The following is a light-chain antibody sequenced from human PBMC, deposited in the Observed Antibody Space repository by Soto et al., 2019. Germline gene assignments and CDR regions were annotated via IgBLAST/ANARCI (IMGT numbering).Light chain of an antibody. CDR2: AAS. V-gene: IGKV1-39*01. CDR1: QSISDY. J-gene: IGKJ3*01. CDR3: QQSHSAPFT. Sequence: DIQMTQSPFSLSASLGDRVTITCRASQSISDYLNWYQQKPGKGPKLLIFAASSLQVGVPSRFSGSGSGTDFILTISSLQPEDFATYFCQQSHSAPFTFGPGTTVDIK.